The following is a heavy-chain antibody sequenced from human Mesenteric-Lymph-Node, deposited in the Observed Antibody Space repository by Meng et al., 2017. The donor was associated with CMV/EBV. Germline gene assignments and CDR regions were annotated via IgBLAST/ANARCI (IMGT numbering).Heavy chain of an antibody. CDR1: GGSISSGGYY. V-gene: IGHV4-31*03. CDR2: IYYSGST. Sequence: CPVSGGSISSGGYYWNWIRQYPGKGLEWIGYIYYSGSTYYNPSLESRVTMSVDTSENQFSLKLSSVTAADTAVYYCARDRDGYNLVDHWGQGTLVTVSS. J-gene: IGHJ4*02. D-gene: IGHD5-24*01. CDR3: ARDRDGYNLVDH.